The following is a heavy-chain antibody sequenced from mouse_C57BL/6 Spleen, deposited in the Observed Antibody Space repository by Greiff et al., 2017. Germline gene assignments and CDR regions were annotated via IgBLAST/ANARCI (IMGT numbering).Heavy chain of an antibody. J-gene: IGHJ2*01. CDR3: AREGITTVVAYYFDY. D-gene: IGHD1-1*01. CDR2: IYPRSGNT. Sequence: QVQLQQSGAELARPGASVKLSCKASGYTFTSYGLSWVKQRPGQGLAWIGEIYPRSGNTYYNEKFKGKATLTADKSSSTAYMELRSLTSEDSAVYFCAREGITTVVAYYFDYWGQGTTLTVSS. CDR1: GYTFTSYG. V-gene: IGHV1-81*01.